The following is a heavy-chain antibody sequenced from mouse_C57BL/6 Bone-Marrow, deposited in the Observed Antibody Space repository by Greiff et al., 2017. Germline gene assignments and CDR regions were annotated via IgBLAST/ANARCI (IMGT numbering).Heavy chain of an antibody. CDR3: ARDWVTGSSPYAMDY. Sequence: EVKLVESGGGLVKPGGSLKLSCAASGFTFSSYTMSWVRQTSEKRLEWVATISDGGSYTYYPDNVKGRFTISRDNAKNNLYLQMSHLKSEDTAMYYCARDWVTGSSPYAMDYWGQGTSVTVSS. CDR1: GFTFSSYT. V-gene: IGHV5-4*01. D-gene: IGHD1-1*01. J-gene: IGHJ4*01. CDR2: ISDGGSYT.